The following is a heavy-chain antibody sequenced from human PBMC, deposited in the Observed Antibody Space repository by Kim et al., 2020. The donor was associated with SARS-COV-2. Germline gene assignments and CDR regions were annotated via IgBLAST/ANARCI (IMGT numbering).Heavy chain of an antibody. V-gene: IGHV3-23*01. D-gene: IGHD6-19*01. CDR2: ISGSGGST. CDR1: GFTFSSYA. CDR3: AKLAVAGEGEYYYYGMDV. J-gene: IGHJ6*02. Sequence: GGSLRLSCAASGFTFSSYAMSWVRQAPGKGLEWVSAISGSGGSTYYADSVKGRFTISRDNSKNTLYLQMNSLRAEDTAVYYCAKLAVAGEGEYYYYGMDVWGQGTTVTVSS.